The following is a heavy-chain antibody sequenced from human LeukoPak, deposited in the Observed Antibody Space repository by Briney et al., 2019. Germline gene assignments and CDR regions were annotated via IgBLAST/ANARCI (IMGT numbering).Heavy chain of an antibody. CDR2: IIPILGIA. Sequence: SVKVSCKASGGTFSSYAISWVRQAPGQGLEWMGGIIPILGIANYAQKFQGRVTITADKSTSTAYMELSSLRSEDTAVYYCAREYYYDSSGLTQQSDYWGQGTLVTVSS. CDR3: AREYYYDSSGLTQQSDY. V-gene: IGHV1-69*10. D-gene: IGHD3-22*01. CDR1: GGTFSSYA. J-gene: IGHJ4*02.